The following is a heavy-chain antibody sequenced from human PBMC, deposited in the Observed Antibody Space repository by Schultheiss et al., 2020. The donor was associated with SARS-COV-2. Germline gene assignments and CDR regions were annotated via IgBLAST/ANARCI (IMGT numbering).Heavy chain of an antibody. J-gene: IGHJ4*02. Sequence: ASVKVSCKASGYTFTSYGISWVRRAPGQGLEWMGWISAYNGNTNYAQKLQGRVTMTTDTSTSTAYMELRSLRSDDTAVYYCARKARRQLAPFFDYWGQGTLVTVSS. CDR3: ARKARRQLAPFFDY. CDR1: GYTFTSYG. D-gene: IGHD1-1*01. V-gene: IGHV1-18*01. CDR2: ISAYNGNT.